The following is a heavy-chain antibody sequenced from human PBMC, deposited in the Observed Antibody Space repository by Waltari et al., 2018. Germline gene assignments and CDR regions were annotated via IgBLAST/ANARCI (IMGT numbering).Heavy chain of an antibody. CDR3: ARVGVEYAFDI. J-gene: IGHJ3*02. V-gene: IGHV4-31*03. CDR1: GGSISSGGYY. D-gene: IGHD1-26*01. CDR2: IYSRWST. Sequence: QVQLQESGPGLVKPSQTLSLTCTVSGGSISSGGYYWSWIRQHPGKGLECIGSIYSRWSTYYNPSLKSRVTISVDTSKNQFSLKLSSVTAADTAVYYCARVGVEYAFDIWGQGTMVTVSS.